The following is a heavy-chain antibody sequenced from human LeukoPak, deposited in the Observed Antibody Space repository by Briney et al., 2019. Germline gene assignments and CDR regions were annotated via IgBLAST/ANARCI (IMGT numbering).Heavy chain of an antibody. CDR2: INPNSGGT. CDR1: GYTFTGYY. V-gene: IGHV1-2*02. Sequence: ASVKVSCKASGYTFTGYYMHWVRQAPGQGLEWMGWINPNSGGTNYAQKFQGRVTMTWDTSISTAYMELSRLRSDDTAVYYCARARITMVRGVSNWFDPWGQGTLVTVSS. D-gene: IGHD3-10*01. CDR3: ARARITMVRGVSNWFDP. J-gene: IGHJ5*02.